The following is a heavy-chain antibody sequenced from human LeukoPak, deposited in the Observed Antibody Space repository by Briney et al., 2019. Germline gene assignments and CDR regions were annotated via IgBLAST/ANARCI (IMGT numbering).Heavy chain of an antibody. CDR3: ARGPGQWLTTFDY. CDR1: GFTFEDYG. D-gene: IGHD6-19*01. J-gene: IGHJ4*02. Sequence: GGPLRHSCAASGFTFEDYGMSWVRQAPGKGLEWVSGINWNGGSTGYADSVKGRFTISRDNAKNSLYLQMNSLRAEDTSLYYCARGPGQWLTTFDYWGQGTLVTVSS. CDR2: INWNGGST. V-gene: IGHV3-20*04.